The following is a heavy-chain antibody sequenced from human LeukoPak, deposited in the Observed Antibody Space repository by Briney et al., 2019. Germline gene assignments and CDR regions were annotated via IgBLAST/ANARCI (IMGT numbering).Heavy chain of an antibody. J-gene: IGHJ4*02. CDR2: MNPNSGNT. Sequence: ASVKVSCKASGYTFTSYDINWVRQATGQGLEWMGWMNPNSGNTGYAQKFQGRVTMTRNTSISTAYMELSSLRSEDTAVYYCAREGGAEGGFGELFHTFDYWGQGTLVTVSS. CDR1: GYTFTSYD. D-gene: IGHD3-10*01. CDR3: AREGGAEGGFGELFHTFDY. V-gene: IGHV1-8*01.